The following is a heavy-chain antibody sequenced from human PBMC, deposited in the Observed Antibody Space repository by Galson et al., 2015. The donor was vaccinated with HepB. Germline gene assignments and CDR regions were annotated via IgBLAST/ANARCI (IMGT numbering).Heavy chain of an antibody. D-gene: IGHD6-13*01. Sequence: SLRLSCAASGFTFSSYGMHWVRQAPGKGLEWVAVIWYDGSNKYYADSVKGRFTISRDNSKNTLYLQMNSLGAEDTAVYYCARDQDSSSWYVAFDIWGQGTMVTVSS. J-gene: IGHJ3*02. CDR3: ARDQDSSSWYVAFDI. V-gene: IGHV3-33*01. CDR1: GFTFSSYG. CDR2: IWYDGSNK.